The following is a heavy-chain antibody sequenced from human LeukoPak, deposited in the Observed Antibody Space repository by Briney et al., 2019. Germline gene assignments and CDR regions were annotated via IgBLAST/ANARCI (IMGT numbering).Heavy chain of an antibody. Sequence: SETLSLTCAVYGGSFSGYYWSWIRQPPGKGLEWIGEINHGGSTNYNPSLKSRVTISVDTSKNQFSLKLSSVTAADTAVYYCARDGCGYYCTGTRYFDYWGQGTLVTVSS. J-gene: IGHJ4*02. CDR1: GGSFSGYY. CDR2: INHGGST. V-gene: IGHV4-34*01. CDR3: ARDGCGYYCTGTRYFDY. D-gene: IGHD3-22*01.